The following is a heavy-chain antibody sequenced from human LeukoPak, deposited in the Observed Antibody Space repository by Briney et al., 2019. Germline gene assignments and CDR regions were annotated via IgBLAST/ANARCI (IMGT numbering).Heavy chain of an antibody. J-gene: IGHJ4*02. CDR1: GVTISSYY. Sequence: KPSETLSLTCTVSGVTISSYYWSWIRQPAGKGLEWIGRIYSSGSTSGSTNYNPSLKSRVTMSLDTSKNQFSLKLSSVTAADTAVYYCARGGHGSGWYDWGQGTLVTVSS. CDR3: ARGGHGSGWYD. V-gene: IGHV4-4*07. CDR2: IYSSGSTSGST. D-gene: IGHD6-19*01.